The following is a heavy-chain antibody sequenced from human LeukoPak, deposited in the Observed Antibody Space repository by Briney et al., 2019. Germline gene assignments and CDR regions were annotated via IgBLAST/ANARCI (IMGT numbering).Heavy chain of an antibody. CDR3: AREDYYMDV. V-gene: IGHV4-59*01. CDR1: GGSISSYY. CDR2: IYYSGST. Sequence: SETLSLTCTVSGGSISSYYWSWIRQPPGKGLEWIGYIYYSGSTNYNPSLKSRVTISVDTSRNQFSLKLSSVTAADTAVYYCAREDYYMDVWGKGTTVTVSS. J-gene: IGHJ6*03.